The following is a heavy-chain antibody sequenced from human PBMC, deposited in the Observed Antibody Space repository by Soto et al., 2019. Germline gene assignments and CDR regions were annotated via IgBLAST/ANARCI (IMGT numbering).Heavy chain of an antibody. V-gene: IGHV1-69*01. Sequence: QVQLVQSGAEVKKPGSSVKVSCKASGGTFSSSTISWVRQAPGQGLEWMGGTIPTLDSANYAQKFQGRVTISADESTSTSYLELSSLRSDDTAVYYCARDRTLSSNTWPLDYWGQGTLVTVSS. J-gene: IGHJ4*02. CDR3: ARDRTLSSNTWPLDY. D-gene: IGHD6-13*01. CDR1: GGTFSSST. CDR2: TIPTLDSA.